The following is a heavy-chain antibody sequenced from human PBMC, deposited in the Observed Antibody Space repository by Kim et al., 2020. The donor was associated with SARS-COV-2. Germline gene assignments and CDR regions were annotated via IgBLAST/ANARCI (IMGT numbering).Heavy chain of an antibody. D-gene: IGHD2-2*01. J-gene: IGHJ6*03. CDR1: GGTFSSYA. V-gene: IGHV1-69*04. Sequence: SVKVSCKASGGTFSSYAISWVRQAPGQGLEWMGRIIPILGIANYAQKFQGRVTITADKSTSTAYMELSSLRSEDTAVYYCAAPAKSYYYYMDVWGKGTTVTVSS. CDR3: AAPAKSYYYYMDV. CDR2: IIPILGIA.